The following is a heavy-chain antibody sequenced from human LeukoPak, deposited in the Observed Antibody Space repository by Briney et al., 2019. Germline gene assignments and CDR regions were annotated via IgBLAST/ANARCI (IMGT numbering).Heavy chain of an antibody. CDR3: ARGFRKRDYVWGSYRP. J-gene: IGHJ4*02. CDR2: INHSGST. V-gene: IGHV4-34*01. D-gene: IGHD3-16*02. Sequence: SVTLSLTCAVYGGSFSGYYWSWIRQPPGKGLEWIGEINHSGSTNYNPSLKSRVTISVDTSKNQFSLKLSSVTAADTAVYYCARGFRKRDYVWGSYRPWGQGTLVTVSS. CDR1: GGSFSGYY.